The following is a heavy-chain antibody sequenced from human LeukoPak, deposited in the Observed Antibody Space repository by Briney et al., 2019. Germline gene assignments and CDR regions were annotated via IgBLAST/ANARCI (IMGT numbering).Heavy chain of an antibody. J-gene: IGHJ4*02. CDR3: AVLDTAMVDY. V-gene: IGHV4-39*07. CDR2: IYYSGST. CDR1: GGSISSYY. D-gene: IGHD5-18*01. Sequence: PSETLSLTCTVSGGSISSYYWGWIRQPPGKGLEWIGSIYYSGSTYYNPSLKSRVTISVDTSKNQFSLKLSSVTAADTAVYYCAVLDTAMVDYWGQGTLVTVSS.